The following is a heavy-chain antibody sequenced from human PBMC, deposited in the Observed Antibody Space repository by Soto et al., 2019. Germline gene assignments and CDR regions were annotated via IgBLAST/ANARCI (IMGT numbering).Heavy chain of an antibody. CDR2: ISSSSTTI. V-gene: IGHV3-48*03. J-gene: IGHJ4*02. D-gene: IGHD3-3*01. Sequence: EVQLVQSGGGLVQPGGSLRLSGAASGFSFSNYEMNWVRQAPGKGLEWVSSISSSSTTIYYADSVKGRFTISRDNAKNSLYLQMHSLRAEDTTLYYCARGRGFFADYWGQGTLVTVSS. CDR1: GFSFSNYE. CDR3: ARGRGFFADY.